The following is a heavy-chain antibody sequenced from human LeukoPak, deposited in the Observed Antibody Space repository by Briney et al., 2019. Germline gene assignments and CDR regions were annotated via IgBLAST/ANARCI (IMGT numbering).Heavy chain of an antibody. CDR2: IYYTGNT. V-gene: IGHV4-59*08. J-gene: IGHJ4*02. CDR1: GXSISNHY. CDR3: VRHSRVVAFDY. D-gene: IGHD2-15*01. Sequence: PSETLSLTCTVSGXSISNHYASWIRQPPGKGPEWIGYIYYTGNTNYNPSLKSRVTISEDTSKNQVSLKLSSVTAADTAVYYCVRHSRVVAFDYWGQGNLVTVSS.